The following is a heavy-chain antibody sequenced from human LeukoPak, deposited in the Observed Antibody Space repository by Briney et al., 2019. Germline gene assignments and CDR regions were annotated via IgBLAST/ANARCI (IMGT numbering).Heavy chain of an antibody. J-gene: IGHJ4*02. CDR2: ISGRGVTT. V-gene: IGHV3-23*01. Sequence: PGGSLRLSCAASGFTFSSYGMSWVRQAPGKVLEWVSTISGRGVTTYYADSVKGRFTISRDNSKNTLYLQMNSLRAEDTALYYCAKVWGDSSGYLSYHFDYWGQGTLVTVSS. CDR1: GFTFSSYG. CDR3: AKVWGDSSGYLSYHFDY. D-gene: IGHD3-22*01.